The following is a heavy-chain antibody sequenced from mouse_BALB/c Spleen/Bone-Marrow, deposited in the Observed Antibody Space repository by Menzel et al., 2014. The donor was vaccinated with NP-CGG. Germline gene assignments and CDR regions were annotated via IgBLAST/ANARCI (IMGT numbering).Heavy chain of an antibody. CDR2: ILPGSGNT. Sequence: LVESGPELMKPGASVKISCKATGYTFSSCWIEWVKQRPGHGLEWIGEILPGSGNTHYNEKFKGKATFTADTSSNTAYMQLSSLTSEDSAVYYCTRQGFACWGQGTLVTVSA. CDR1: GYTFSSCW. J-gene: IGHJ3*01. CDR3: TRQGFAC. V-gene: IGHV1-9*01.